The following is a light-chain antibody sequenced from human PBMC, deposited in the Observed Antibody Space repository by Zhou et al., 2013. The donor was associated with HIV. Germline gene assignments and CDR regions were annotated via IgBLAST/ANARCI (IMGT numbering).Light chain of an antibody. CDR3: MHTLQSPFT. CDR2: LGS. V-gene: IGKV2-28*01. CDR1: QSLFDGDDGNTF. Sequence: EIVLTQTPLSLPVTPGEPASISCTSSQSLFDGDDGNTFLDWHLQKPGQSPQLLIYLGSHRASGVSDRFTGGGSGTDFTLTISRVEPEDVGLYYCMHTLQSPFTFGGGTRLEIK. J-gene: IGKJ4*01.